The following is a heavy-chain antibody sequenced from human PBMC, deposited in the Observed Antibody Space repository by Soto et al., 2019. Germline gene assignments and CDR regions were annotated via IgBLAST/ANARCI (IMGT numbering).Heavy chain of an antibody. Sequence: QVQLQESGPGLVKPSQTLSLTCTVSGGSISSGDYYWSWIRQPPGKGLEWIGYIYYSGSTYYNPSLKSRVTISVDTSKNQFSLKLSSVTAADTAVYYCARESGIAARGGWFDPWGQGTLVTVSS. D-gene: IGHD6-6*01. CDR1: GGSISSGDYY. CDR2: IYYSGST. V-gene: IGHV4-30-4*01. CDR3: ARESGIAARGGWFDP. J-gene: IGHJ5*02.